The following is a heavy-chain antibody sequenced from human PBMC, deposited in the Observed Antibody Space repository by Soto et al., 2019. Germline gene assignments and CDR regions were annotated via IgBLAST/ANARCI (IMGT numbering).Heavy chain of an antibody. CDR3: AKDHNCYDNPLT. CDR2: ISFDGSNK. J-gene: IGHJ3*01. V-gene: IGHV3-30*18. Sequence: QVQLVESGGGVVQPGRSLRLSCAASGFTFSSYGMHWVRQAPGKGLEWVAVISFDGSNKYYADSVKGRFTISRDNSKNTLYLQMNSLRAEDTAVYYCAKDHNCYDNPLTWGQGTMVTVSS. CDR1: GFTFSSYG. D-gene: IGHD3-22*01.